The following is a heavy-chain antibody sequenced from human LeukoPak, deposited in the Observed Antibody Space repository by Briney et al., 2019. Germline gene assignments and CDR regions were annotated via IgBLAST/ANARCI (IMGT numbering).Heavy chain of an antibody. V-gene: IGHV4-4*07. Sequence: SETLSLTCTVSGGSISSFYWSWIRQPAGRGLEWIGRIYSTGSTNYNPSLRSRVTISVDSSNNQFSLKLNSVTAADTAVYYCARDQSGWYGQEYWGQGNLVTVSS. CDR1: GGSISSFY. J-gene: IGHJ4*02. CDR2: IYSTGST. CDR3: ARDQSGWYGQEY. D-gene: IGHD4-17*01.